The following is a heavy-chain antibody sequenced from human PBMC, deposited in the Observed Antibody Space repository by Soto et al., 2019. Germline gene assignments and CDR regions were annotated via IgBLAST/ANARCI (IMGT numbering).Heavy chain of an antibody. CDR1: GRTFSNYW. J-gene: IGHJ2*01. D-gene: IGHD2-21*02. V-gene: IGHV3-74*01. Sequence: EVQLVESGGGLVQPGGSLRLSCEASGRTFSNYWMHWVRQAPGKGLVWVSRIHRDGTSTSYADSVKGQFTISRDNAKNTLHLQMNSLRAEDTAVYYCARDGAYCGGDCYSLWYFDLWGRGTLVTVSS. CDR2: IHRDGTST. CDR3: ARDGAYCGGDCYSLWYFDL.